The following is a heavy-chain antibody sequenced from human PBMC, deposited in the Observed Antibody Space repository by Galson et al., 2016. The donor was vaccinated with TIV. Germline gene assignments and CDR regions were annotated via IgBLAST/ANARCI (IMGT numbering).Heavy chain of an antibody. CDR3: AKEQSCGGDCYLSDF. Sequence: LRLSCAASGFTFYDYGMHWVRQPPGKGLEWVSGITWNSVGIYYADSVKGRFTISRDNAKNSLYLQINSLRPDDTALYYCAKEQSCGGDCYLSDFWGQGALVSVYS. CDR1: GFTFYDYG. V-gene: IGHV3-9*01. D-gene: IGHD2-21*02. J-gene: IGHJ4*02. CDR2: ITWNSVGI.